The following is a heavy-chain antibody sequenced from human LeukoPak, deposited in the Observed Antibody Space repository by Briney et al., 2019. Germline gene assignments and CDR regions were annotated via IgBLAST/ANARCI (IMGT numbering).Heavy chain of an antibody. CDR2: IYYSGST. D-gene: IGHD1-1*01. Sequence: SETLSLTCTVSGASITNYYWSWVRQPPGKGLEWLGYIYYSGSTNYNPSLKSRVTLSVDTSRNQFSLSLRSMTAADTAVYYCARTEPSGTTSHWGQGTLVTVSS. V-gene: IGHV4-59*01. CDR3: ARTEPSGTTSH. CDR1: GASITNYY. J-gene: IGHJ4*02.